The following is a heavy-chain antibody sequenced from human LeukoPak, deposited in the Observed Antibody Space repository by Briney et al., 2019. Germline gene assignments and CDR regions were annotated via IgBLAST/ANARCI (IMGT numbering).Heavy chain of an antibody. D-gene: IGHD4-17*01. V-gene: IGHV1-69*05. Sequence: SVKVSCKASGGTFSSYAISWVRQAPGQGLDWMGRIIPIFGTANYAQKFQGRVTITTDESTSTAYMELSSLRSEDTAVYYCARPAEVIDGDYDAFDIWGQGTMVTVSS. CDR3: ARPAEVIDGDYDAFDI. J-gene: IGHJ3*02. CDR2: IIPIFGTA. CDR1: GGTFSSYA.